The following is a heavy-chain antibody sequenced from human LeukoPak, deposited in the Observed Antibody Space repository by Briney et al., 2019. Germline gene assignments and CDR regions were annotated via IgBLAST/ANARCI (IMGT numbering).Heavy chain of an antibody. V-gene: IGHV3-23*01. CDR1: GFTFSSYD. CDR3: ANSVGATLPPDY. D-gene: IGHD1-26*01. Sequence: GGSLRLSCAASGFTFSSYDMSWVRQAPGKGLEWVSAISGSGGSTYYADSVKGRFTISRDNSKNTPYPQMNSLRAEDTAVYYCANSVGATLPPDYWGQGTLVTVSS. J-gene: IGHJ4*02. CDR2: ISGSGGST.